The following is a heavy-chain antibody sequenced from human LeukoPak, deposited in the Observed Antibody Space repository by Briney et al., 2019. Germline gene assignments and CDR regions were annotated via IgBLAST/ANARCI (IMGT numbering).Heavy chain of an antibody. CDR1: AYTFTICG. Sequence: ASVNVSCKSSAYTFTICGISWVRQAPGQGLELVGWISAYNGNTNYAQKLQGRVTMSTDTSTSTAYMDVRSLRSGDTAVYYCASGDTAMGRFDYWGQGTLVTVCS. V-gene: IGHV1-18*01. D-gene: IGHD5-18*01. CDR2: ISAYNGNT. J-gene: IGHJ4*02. CDR3: ASGDTAMGRFDY.